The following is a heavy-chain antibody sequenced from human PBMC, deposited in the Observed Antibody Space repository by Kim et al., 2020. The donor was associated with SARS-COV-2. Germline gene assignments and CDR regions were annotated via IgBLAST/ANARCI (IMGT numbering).Heavy chain of an antibody. J-gene: IGHJ6*02. Sequence: GGSLRLSCAASGFTFSSYWMSWVRQAPGKGLEWVANIKQDGSEKYYVDSVKGRFTISRDNAKNSLYLQMNSLRAEDTAVYYCAREIQLWFVRHYGMDVWGQGTTVTVSS. V-gene: IGHV3-7*01. CDR2: IKQDGSEK. CDR3: AREIQLWFVRHYGMDV. D-gene: IGHD5-18*01. CDR1: GFTFSSYW.